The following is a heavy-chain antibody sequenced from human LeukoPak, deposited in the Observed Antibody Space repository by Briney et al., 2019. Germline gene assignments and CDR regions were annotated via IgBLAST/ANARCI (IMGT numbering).Heavy chain of an antibody. CDR2: INPNSGGT. D-gene: IGHD6-6*01. CDR3: GRASRYSSSYGSGRVPFDY. CDR1: GYTCTGYY. V-gene: IGHV1-2*02. Sequence: ASVKVSCKASGYTCTGYYMHWVRQAPGQGLEWMGWINPNSGGTNYAQKFQGRVTMTRDTSISTAYMELSRLRSDDTGVYYCGRASRYSSSYGSGRVPFDYWGQGTLVTVSS. J-gene: IGHJ4*02.